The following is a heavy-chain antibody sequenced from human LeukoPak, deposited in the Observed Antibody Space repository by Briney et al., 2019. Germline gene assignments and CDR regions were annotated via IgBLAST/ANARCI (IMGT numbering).Heavy chain of an antibody. V-gene: IGHV4-34*01. Sequence: PSETLSLTCAVYGGSFSGYYWSWIRQPPGKGLEWIGEINHSGSTNYNPSLKSRVTISVDTSKNQFSLKLSSVTAADTAVYYCANLGGSAYYDFRAFDIWGQGTMVTVSS. CDR2: INHSGST. J-gene: IGHJ3*02. CDR1: GGSFSGYY. CDR3: ANLGGSAYYDFRAFDI. D-gene: IGHD3-3*01.